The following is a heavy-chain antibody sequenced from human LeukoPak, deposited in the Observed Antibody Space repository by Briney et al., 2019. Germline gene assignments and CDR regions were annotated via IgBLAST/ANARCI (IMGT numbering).Heavy chain of an antibody. Sequence: ASVKVSCKASGYTFTSYYMHWVRQAPGQGLGWMGIINPSGGSTSYAQKLQGRVTMTRDTSTSTVYMELSSLRSEDTAVYYCARDRRRYSSGWYPIDYWGQGTLVTVSS. CDR2: INPSGGST. CDR3: ARDRRRYSSGWYPIDY. CDR1: GYTFTSYY. V-gene: IGHV1-46*01. D-gene: IGHD6-19*01. J-gene: IGHJ4*02.